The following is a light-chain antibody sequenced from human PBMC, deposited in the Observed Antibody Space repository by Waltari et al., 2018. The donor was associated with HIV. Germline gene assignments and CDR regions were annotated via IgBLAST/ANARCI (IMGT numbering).Light chain of an antibody. CDR1: STDVGNFNL. V-gene: IGLV2-23*02. CDR3: YSYSDTSSSYV. CDR2: EVT. J-gene: IGLJ1*01. Sequence: QSALTQPAYVSGSPGQSITISCTGTSTDVGNFNLVSWYQQYPGKAPKLLIYEVTKRPSGASNRFSASKSGNTASLTISGLRAEDEADYYCYSYSDTSSSYVFGTGTKVTVL.